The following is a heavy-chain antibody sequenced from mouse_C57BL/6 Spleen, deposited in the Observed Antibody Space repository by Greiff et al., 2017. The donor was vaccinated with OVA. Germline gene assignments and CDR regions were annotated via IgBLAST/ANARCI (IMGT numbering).Heavy chain of an antibody. V-gene: IGHV5-4*01. CDR1: GFAFSSYA. CDR2: ISDGGSYT. J-gene: IGHJ3*01. CDR3: ARDPYDGYYSWFAY. D-gene: IGHD2-3*01. Sequence: EVHLVESGGGLVKPGGSLKLSCAASGFAFSSYAMSWVRQTPEKRLEWVATISDGGSYTYYPDNVKGRFTISRDNAKNNLYLQMSHLKSEDTAMYYCARDPYDGYYSWFAYWGQGTLVTVSA.